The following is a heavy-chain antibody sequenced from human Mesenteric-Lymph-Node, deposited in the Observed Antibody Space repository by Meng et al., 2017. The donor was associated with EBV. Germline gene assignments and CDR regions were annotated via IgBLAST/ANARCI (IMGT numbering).Heavy chain of an antibody. D-gene: IGHD5-18*01. J-gene: IGHJ5*02. Sequence: QVQLVQSGAEVKKPGASVKVSCKASGYDFTGNFLHWVRQAPGQGLEWVGRINPTNGDTNFAKSLQGRVTITRDTSTSTAHMELSRLTSDDTAVYYCTVPLKTPMAHDSWGQGTLVTVSS. V-gene: IGHV1-2*06. CDR2: INPTNGDT. CDR3: TVPLKTPMAHDS. CDR1: GYDFTGNF.